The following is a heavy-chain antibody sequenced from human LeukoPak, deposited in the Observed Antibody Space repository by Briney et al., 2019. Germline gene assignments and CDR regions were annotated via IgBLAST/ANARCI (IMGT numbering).Heavy chain of an antibody. CDR3: ARENDILRQRHDAFDI. CDR1: GYTFTGYY. V-gene: IGHV1-2*02. D-gene: IGHD1-1*01. J-gene: IGHJ3*02. CDR2: INPNSGGT. Sequence: ASVKVSCKASGYTFTGYYMHWVRQAPGQGLEWMGWINPNSGGTNYAQKFQGRVTMTRDTSISTAYMELSRLRSDDTAVYYCARENDILRQRHDAFDIWGQGTMVTVSS.